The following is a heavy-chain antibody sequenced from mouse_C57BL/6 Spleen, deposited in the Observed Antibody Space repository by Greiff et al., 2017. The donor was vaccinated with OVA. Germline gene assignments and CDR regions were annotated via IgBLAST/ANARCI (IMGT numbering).Heavy chain of an antibody. CDR2: IWRGGST. CDR1: GFSLTSYG. Sequence: VQLVESGPGLVQPSQSLSITCTVSGFSLTSYGVHWVRQSPGKGLEWLGVIWRGGSTDYNAAFMSRLSITKDNSKSQVFFKMNSLQADDTAIYDCAKENYGSSSYWYFDVWGTGTTVTVSS. CDR3: AKENYGSSSYWYFDV. J-gene: IGHJ1*03. V-gene: IGHV2-5*01. D-gene: IGHD1-1*01.